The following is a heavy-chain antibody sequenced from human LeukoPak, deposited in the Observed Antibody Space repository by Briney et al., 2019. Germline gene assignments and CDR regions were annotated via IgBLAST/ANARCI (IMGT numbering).Heavy chain of an antibody. CDR1: GGTFSSYA. V-gene: IGHV1-69*06. CDR3: ATFPRSGYYLNYYYYYMDV. Sequence: GSSVKVSCKASGGTFSSYAISWVRQAPGQGLEWMGGIIPIFGTANYAQKFQGRVTMTEDTSTDTAYMELSSLRSEDTAVYYCATFPRSGYYLNYYYYYMDVWGKGTTVTVSS. D-gene: IGHD3-22*01. CDR2: IIPIFGTA. J-gene: IGHJ6*03.